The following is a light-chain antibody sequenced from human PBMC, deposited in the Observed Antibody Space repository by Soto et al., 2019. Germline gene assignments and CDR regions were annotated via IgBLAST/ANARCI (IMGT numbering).Light chain of an antibody. J-gene: IGKJ4*01. V-gene: IGKV4-1*01. CDR1: QSVLYSSNNRNY. CDR3: QQYYNTPLT. Sequence: DIVMTQSPDSLAVSLGERVTINCKSSQSVLYSSNNRNYLAWFQQKPGLPPKLLIYWASTRESGVPDRFSGSGSGTDFTLTISGLQAEDVAVYYCQQYYNTPLTFGGGTKVEI. CDR2: WAS.